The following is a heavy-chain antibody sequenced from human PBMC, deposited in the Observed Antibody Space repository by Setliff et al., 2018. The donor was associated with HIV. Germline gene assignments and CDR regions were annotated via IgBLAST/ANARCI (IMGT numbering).Heavy chain of an antibody. CDR3: ARPALGIGGGSKFDS. Sequence: KTSETLRLSCAASGFTVSTYYVSWVRQPPGKGLEWSGNIHFSGTTYYNPSLTRRVTISVDPSQNQFSLRLISVTAADAAMSYCARPALGIGGGSKFDSWGQGTLVTVSS. CDR2: IHFSGTT. CDR1: GFTVSTYY. V-gene: IGHV4-39*01. D-gene: IGHD3-3*01. J-gene: IGHJ4*02.